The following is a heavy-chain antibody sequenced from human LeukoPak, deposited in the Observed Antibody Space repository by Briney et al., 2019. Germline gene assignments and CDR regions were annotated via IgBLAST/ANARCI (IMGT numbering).Heavy chain of an antibody. Sequence: SETLSLTCTVSGGSISSYYWSWIRQPPGKGLEWIGYIYYSGSTNYNPSLKSRVTISVDTSRNQFSLKLSSVTAADTAVYYCARFPGSRGAFDIWGQGTMVTVSS. CDR1: GGSISSYY. V-gene: IGHV4-59*01. CDR2: IYYSGST. D-gene: IGHD3-10*01. CDR3: ARFPGSRGAFDI. J-gene: IGHJ3*02.